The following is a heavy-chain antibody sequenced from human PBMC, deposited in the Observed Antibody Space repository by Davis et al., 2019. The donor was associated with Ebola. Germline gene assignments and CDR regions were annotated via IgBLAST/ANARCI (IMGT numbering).Heavy chain of an antibody. J-gene: IGHJ6*02. Sequence: SVKVSCKASGGTFSSYAISWVRQAPGQGLEWMGGIIPIFGTANYAQKFQGRVTITADKSTSTAYMELSSLRSEDTAVYYCARVGVTVTTPYYYYGMDVWGQGTTVTVSS. CDR1: GGTFSSYA. CDR2: IIPIFGTA. D-gene: IGHD4-11*01. CDR3: ARVGVTVTTPYYYYGMDV. V-gene: IGHV1-69*06.